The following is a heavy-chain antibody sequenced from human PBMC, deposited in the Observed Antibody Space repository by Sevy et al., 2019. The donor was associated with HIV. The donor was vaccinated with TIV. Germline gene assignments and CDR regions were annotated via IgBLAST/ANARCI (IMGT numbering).Heavy chain of an antibody. D-gene: IGHD2-15*01. V-gene: IGHV4-34*01. J-gene: IGHJ4*02. CDR3: ARGPLFSPEYCSGGTCPTIDY. CDR2: VSQSGSA. CDR1: GVSFSDYY. Sequence: SETLSLTCAVSGVSFSDYYWAWIRQPPGKGLEWIGEVSQSGSANYNPSLWSRVIMSLDTSNNHFSLKLTSVTAADTAVYYCARGPLFSPEYCSGGTCPTIDYWSQGTLVTVSS.